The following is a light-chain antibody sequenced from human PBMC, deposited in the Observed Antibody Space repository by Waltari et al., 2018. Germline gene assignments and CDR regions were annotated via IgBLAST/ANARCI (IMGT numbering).Light chain of an antibody. V-gene: IGLV1-51*01. CDR1: NPNIGKNY. J-gene: IGLJ2*01. CDR3: GTWDISLSTVV. Sequence: QSVLTQPPSVSAAPGQTVTIPCSGNNPNIGKNYVSWYQQFPGTAPKLLIYDNYKRPSGIPDRFSGSKSGTSATLDIAGLQTGDEADYYCGTWDISLSTVVFGGGTKVTVL. CDR2: DNY.